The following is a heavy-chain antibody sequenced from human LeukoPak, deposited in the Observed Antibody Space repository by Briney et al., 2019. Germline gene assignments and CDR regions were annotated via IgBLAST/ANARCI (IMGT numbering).Heavy chain of an antibody. V-gene: IGHV4-38-2*01. CDR1: GYSISSDYY. D-gene: IGHD3-22*01. J-gene: IGHJ4*02. CDR2: IYHSGST. CDR3: ARRGFDSNPFDY. Sequence: PSETLSLTCAVSGYSISSDYYWGWIRPPPGKGLEWIGSIYHSGSTYYNPSLKSRVTISVDTSKNQFSLKLSSVTAADTAVYYCARRGFDSNPFDYWGQGTLVTVSS.